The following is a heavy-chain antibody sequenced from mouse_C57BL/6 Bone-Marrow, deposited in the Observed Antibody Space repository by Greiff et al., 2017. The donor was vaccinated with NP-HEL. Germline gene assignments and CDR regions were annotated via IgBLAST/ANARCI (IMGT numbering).Heavy chain of an antibody. D-gene: IGHD1-1*01. J-gene: IGHJ1*03. Sequence: EVMLVESGGGLVKPGGSLKLSCAASGFTFSDYGMHWVRQAPEKGLEWVAYISSGSSTIYYADTVKGRFTISRDNAKNTLFLQMTSLRSEDTAMYYCARGSSFLYWYFDVWGTGTTVTVSS. V-gene: IGHV5-17*01. CDR3: ARGSSFLYWYFDV. CDR1: GFTFSDYG. CDR2: ISSGSSTI.